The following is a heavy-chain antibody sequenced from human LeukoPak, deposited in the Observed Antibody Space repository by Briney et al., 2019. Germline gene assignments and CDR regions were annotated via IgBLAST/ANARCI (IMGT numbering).Heavy chain of an antibody. Sequence: GGSLRLSCAASGFTFSDYYMSWIRQAPGKGLEWVSYISSSGSTIYYADSVKGRFTISRDNAKNSLYLQTNSLRAEDTAVYYCARGARDYDSSGYYSWGQGTLVTVSS. J-gene: IGHJ4*02. CDR2: ISSSGSTI. V-gene: IGHV3-11*01. CDR3: ARGARDYDSSGYYS. D-gene: IGHD3-22*01. CDR1: GFTFSDYY.